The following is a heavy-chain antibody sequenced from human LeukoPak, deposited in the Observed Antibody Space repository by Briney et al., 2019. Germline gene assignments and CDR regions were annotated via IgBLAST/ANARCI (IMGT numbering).Heavy chain of an antibody. Sequence: PGGSLRLSCAASGGTFSRYWMHWVRQAPGKGLVWVSRIKSDGSSTHYADSVKGRFTISRDNAKNTLYLQMNSLRAEDTAVYYCARAGGYTDSDFDYWGQGTLVTVSS. J-gene: IGHJ4*02. D-gene: IGHD6-13*01. CDR1: GGTFSRYW. CDR2: IKSDGSST. CDR3: ARAGGYTDSDFDY. V-gene: IGHV3-74*01.